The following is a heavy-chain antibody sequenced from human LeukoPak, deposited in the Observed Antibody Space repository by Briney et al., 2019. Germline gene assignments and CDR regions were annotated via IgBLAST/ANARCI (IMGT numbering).Heavy chain of an antibody. Sequence: SQTLSLTCTVSGGSISSGDYYWSWIRQPPGKGLEWIGYIYYSGSTYYNPFLKSRVTISVDTSKNQFSLKLSSVTAADTAVYYCARADTAMIFYFDYWGQGTLVTISS. D-gene: IGHD5-18*01. J-gene: IGHJ4*02. CDR3: ARADTAMIFYFDY. CDR1: GGSISSGDYY. CDR2: IYYSGST. V-gene: IGHV4-30-4*01.